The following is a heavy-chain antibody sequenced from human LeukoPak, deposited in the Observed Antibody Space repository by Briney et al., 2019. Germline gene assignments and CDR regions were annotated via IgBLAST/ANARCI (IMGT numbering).Heavy chain of an antibody. V-gene: IGHV3-30*03. CDR2: ISYDGSNK. CDR3: AAGVILAVAGPGDY. D-gene: IGHD6-19*01. J-gene: IGHJ4*02. CDR1: GFTFSSYG. Sequence: GGSLRLSCAASGFTFSSYGMHWVRQAPGKGLEWVAVISYDGSNKYYADSVKGRSTISRDNSKNTLYLQMNSLRAEDTAVYYCAAGVILAVAGPGDYWGQGTLVTVSS.